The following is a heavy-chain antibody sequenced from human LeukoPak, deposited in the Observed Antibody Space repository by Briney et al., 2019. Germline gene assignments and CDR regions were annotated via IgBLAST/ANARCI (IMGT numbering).Heavy chain of an antibody. D-gene: IGHD2-15*01. CDR2: ISYDGSKK. V-gene: IGHV3-30-3*01. Sequence: GRSLRLSCAASGFTFSSYAMHWVRQAPGKGLEWVAVISYDGSKKYYADSVKGRFTISRDNSKSTLYLQMNSLRAEDTDVYYCARGAVWGRYCSGGSCLFDYWGQGTLVTVSS. CDR3: ARGAVWGRYCSGGSCLFDY. J-gene: IGHJ4*02. CDR1: GFTFSSYA.